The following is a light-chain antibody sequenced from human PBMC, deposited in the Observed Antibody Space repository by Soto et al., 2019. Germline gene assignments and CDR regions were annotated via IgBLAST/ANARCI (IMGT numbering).Light chain of an antibody. J-gene: IGKJ4*01. CDR2: AAS. Sequence: EIVLTRSPGTLHLPPPDIASFSLMAGQTVPSNYVAWYQHKPGQAPRLLIYAASTRATGIPDRFSGSASGTVFTLTITRLEPEDFAVYYCQQYRTLQLTFGGGTKVDIK. V-gene: IGKV3-20*01. CDR3: QQYRTLQLT. CDR1: QTVPSNY.